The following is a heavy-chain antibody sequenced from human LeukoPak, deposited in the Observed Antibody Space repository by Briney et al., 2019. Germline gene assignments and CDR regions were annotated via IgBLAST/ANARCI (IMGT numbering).Heavy chain of an antibody. D-gene: IGHD3-10*01. Sequence: SETLSLTCTVSGGSTSSYFWSWIRQPAGKGLEWIGRIYISGTTNYNPSLKSRVTMSMDTSKNQFSLKLSSVTAADTAVYYCARDSSARGDFDYWGQGTLVTVSS. CDR3: ARDSSARGDFDY. CDR1: GGSTSSYF. CDR2: IYISGTT. V-gene: IGHV4-4*07. J-gene: IGHJ4*02.